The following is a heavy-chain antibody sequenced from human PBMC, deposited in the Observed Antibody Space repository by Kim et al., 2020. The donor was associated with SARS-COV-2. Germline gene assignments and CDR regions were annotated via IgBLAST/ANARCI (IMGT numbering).Heavy chain of an antibody. CDR3: ARGDDSSGYYYNLSAF. D-gene: IGHD3-22*01. J-gene: IGHJ3*01. CDR2: IYYSGST. Sequence: SETLSLTCTVSGGSISSSSYYWGWIRQPPGKGLEWIGSIYYSGSTYYNPSLKSRVTISVDTSKNQFSLKLSSVTAADTAVYYCARGDDSSGYYYNLSAF. CDR1: GGSISSSSYY. V-gene: IGHV4-39*07.